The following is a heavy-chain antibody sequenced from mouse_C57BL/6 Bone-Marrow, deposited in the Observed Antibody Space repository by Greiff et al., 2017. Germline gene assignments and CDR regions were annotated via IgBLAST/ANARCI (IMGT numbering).Heavy chain of an antibody. CDR2: ISSGGDYI. V-gene: IGHV5-9-1*02. Sequence: EVKLMESGEGLVKPGGSLKLSCAASGFTFSSYAMSWVRQTPEKRLEWVAYISSGGDYIYYADTVKGRFTISRDTARNTLYLQMSSLKSEDTAMYYCTRDRTGYYFDYWGQGTTLTVSS. CDR1: GFTFSSYA. D-gene: IGHD4-1*01. J-gene: IGHJ2*01. CDR3: TRDRTGYYFDY.